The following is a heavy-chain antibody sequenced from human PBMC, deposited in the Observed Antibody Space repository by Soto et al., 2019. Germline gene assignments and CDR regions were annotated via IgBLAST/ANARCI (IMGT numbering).Heavy chain of an antibody. V-gene: IGHV1-69*06. J-gene: IGHJ4*02. CDR1: GGTFSNYV. CDR2: IIPISGAA. CDR3: ARDMTSTVVPYFDF. Sequence: QVQLVQSGAEVKKPGSSVTVSCKASGGTFSNYVVNWVRQAPGQGLEWMGRIIPISGAANYAQKFQGRVTITADKSTSTTYMELRSLRSEDTAVYYCARDMTSTVVPYFDFWGQGTLVTVSS. D-gene: IGHD4-17*01.